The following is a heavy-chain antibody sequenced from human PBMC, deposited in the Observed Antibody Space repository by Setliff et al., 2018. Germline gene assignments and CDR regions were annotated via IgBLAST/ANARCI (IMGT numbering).Heavy chain of an antibody. D-gene: IGHD1-26*01. J-gene: IGHJ3*01. CDR2: ISVYNGNT. CDR3: VREYSGGGLT. CDR1: AYSFTNYG. Sequence: ASVKVSCKASAYSFTNYGITWVRQAPGQGLEWMGWISVYNGNTNYGKKYQGRVAMTTDTSTNTVYMELRSLRSDDTAVYFCVREYSGGGLTWGQGTMVTVSS. V-gene: IGHV1-18*01.